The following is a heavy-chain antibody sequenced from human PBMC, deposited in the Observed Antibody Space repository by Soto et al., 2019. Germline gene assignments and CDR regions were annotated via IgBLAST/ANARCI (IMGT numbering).Heavy chain of an antibody. D-gene: IGHD3-16*01. CDR1: GFTFSSYA. Sequence: EVQLLESGGGLVQPGGSLRLSCAASGFTFSSYAMSWVRQAPGKGLEWVSAISGSGGSTYYADSVKGRFTISRDNSKNKLYLQINSLRAEDPPVYYCAKNLHYDYIWGSSQYFDHWGQGTLVTVSS. CDR3: AKNLHYDYIWGSSQYFDH. CDR2: ISGSGGST. J-gene: IGHJ4*02. V-gene: IGHV3-23*01.